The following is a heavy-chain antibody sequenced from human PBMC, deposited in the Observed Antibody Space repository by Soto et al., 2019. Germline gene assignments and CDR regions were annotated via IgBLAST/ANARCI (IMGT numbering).Heavy chain of an antibody. D-gene: IGHD3-10*01. V-gene: IGHV1-69*01. CDR3: ARDSVSPPPGYGSGPGLGDYYYGMDV. Sequence: GGSLEGSFKGFGGTLSSHAISRWGQGPGQRGGGGGGGIPIFGTANYAQKFQGRVTITADESTSTAYMELSSLRSEDTAVYYCARDSVSPPPGYGSGPGLGDYYYGMDVWGQGTTVTVSS. CDR2: GIPIFGTA. J-gene: IGHJ6*02. CDR1: GGTLSSHA.